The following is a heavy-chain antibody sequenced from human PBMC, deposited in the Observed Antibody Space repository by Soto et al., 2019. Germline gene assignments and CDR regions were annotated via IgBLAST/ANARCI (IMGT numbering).Heavy chain of an antibody. Sequence: EVQLVESGRGLVQPGGSLRLSCAASGFTFSGSAIHWVRQASGKGLEWLGLIRSKANNYATAYGASVKGRFTISRDDSKNTAYLQMNSLKTEDTAIYYCSRQMFSPDNHWGQGTLVTVSS. CDR3: SRQMFSPDNH. D-gene: IGHD3-10*02. J-gene: IGHJ5*02. CDR1: GFTFSGSA. V-gene: IGHV3-73*01. CDR2: IRSKANNYAT.